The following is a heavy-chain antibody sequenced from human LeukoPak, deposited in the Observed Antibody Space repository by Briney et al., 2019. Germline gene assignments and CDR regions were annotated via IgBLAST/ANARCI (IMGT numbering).Heavy chain of an antibody. V-gene: IGHV3-66*01. D-gene: IGHD6-25*01. Sequence: GGSLRLSCAASGFTVSSNYMSWVRQAPGKGLEWVSVIYSGGSTYYADSVKGRFTISRDNAKNSLYLQMNSLRAEDTAVYYCARVYSTGVDYWGQGTLVTVSS. J-gene: IGHJ4*02. CDR1: GFTVSSNY. CDR3: ARVYSTGVDY. CDR2: IYSGGST.